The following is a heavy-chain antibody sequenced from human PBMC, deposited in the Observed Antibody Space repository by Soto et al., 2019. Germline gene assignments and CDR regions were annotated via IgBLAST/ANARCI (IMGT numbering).Heavy chain of an antibody. V-gene: IGHV4-59*07. CDR3: ARGGGSYYDYYYGMDV. D-gene: IGHD1-26*01. CDR1: GISISSAY. Sequence: SDTLCLTCTVTGISISSAYRSWIQQPPGKGLEWIGYIYYSGSTNYNPSLKSRVTIPVDTSKNQFSLKLSSVTAADTAVYYCARGGGSYYDYYYGMDVWGQGTTVTVS. J-gene: IGHJ6*02. CDR2: IYYSGST.